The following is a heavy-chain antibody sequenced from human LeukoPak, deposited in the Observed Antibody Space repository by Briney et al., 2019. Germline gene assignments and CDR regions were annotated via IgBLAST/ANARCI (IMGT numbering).Heavy chain of an antibody. CDR3: ARDFVRGLIIRFDY. D-gene: IGHD3-10*02. Sequence: GGSLRLSCAASGFTFSSYTMNWVRQAPGKGLEWVSGIKWSGRSTTYADSVKGRFTISRDNAKNSLYLQMNSLRAEDTALYYCARDFVRGLIIRFDYWGQGTPVTVSS. J-gene: IGHJ4*02. V-gene: IGHV3-20*04. CDR1: GFTFSSYT. CDR2: IKWSGRST.